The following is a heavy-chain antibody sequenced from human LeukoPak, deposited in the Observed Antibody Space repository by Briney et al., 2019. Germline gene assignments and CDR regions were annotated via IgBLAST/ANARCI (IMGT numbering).Heavy chain of an antibody. J-gene: IGHJ2*01. Sequence: AGGSLRLSCVASGFTFSGYSFSWVRQAPGQGLEWVSYISGSVTTIHYADSVKGRFTISRDKAKNSIYLQMNSLTDEDSAVYYCARDAGYSSGWSHWYLDLWGRGTLVTVSS. CDR1: GFTFSGYS. CDR3: ARDAGYSSGWSHWYLDL. CDR2: ISGSVTTI. V-gene: IGHV3-48*02. D-gene: IGHD6-19*01.